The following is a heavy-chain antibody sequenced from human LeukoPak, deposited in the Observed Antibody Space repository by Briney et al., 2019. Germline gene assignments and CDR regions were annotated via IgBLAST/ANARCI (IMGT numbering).Heavy chain of an antibody. CDR2: INPSGGST. CDR3: ARDTTGYSLSPAFDI. CDR1: GYTFTSYY. V-gene: IGHV1-46*01. J-gene: IGHJ3*02. Sequence: ASVKVSCTASGYTFTSYYMHWVRQAPGQGLEWLGIINPSGGSTSYAQKFQGRVTMTRDTSTSTVYMELSSLRSEDTAVYYCARDTTGYSLSPAFDIWGQGTMVTVSS. D-gene: IGHD5-18*01.